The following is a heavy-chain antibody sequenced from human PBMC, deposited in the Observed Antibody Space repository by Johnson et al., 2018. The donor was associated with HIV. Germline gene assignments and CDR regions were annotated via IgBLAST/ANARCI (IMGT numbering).Heavy chain of an antibody. Sequence: VQLVESGGGLVQPGGSLRLSCAASGFTFSSYAMSWVRQAPGKGLEWVSVIYSGGRTYYADSVKGRFTISRDNSKNTLYLQMSSLRVEDTAVYYCARDLVGVVAAAGPVGDASDIWGQGTMVTVSS. CDR1: GFTFSSYA. CDR3: ARDLVGVVAAAGPVGDASDI. J-gene: IGHJ3*02. CDR2: IYSGGRT. V-gene: IGHV3-66*01. D-gene: IGHD6-13*01.